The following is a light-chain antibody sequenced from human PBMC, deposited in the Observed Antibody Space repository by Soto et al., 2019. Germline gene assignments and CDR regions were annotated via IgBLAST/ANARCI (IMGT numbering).Light chain of an antibody. CDR1: SGHSSYA. CDR3: QTWGTGDWV. V-gene: IGLV4-69*01. J-gene: IGLJ3*02. Sequence: QAVVTQSPSASASLGASVKLTCTLSSGHSSYAIAWHQQQPEKGPRYLMKLNSDGSHSKGDGIPDRFSGSSSGAERYLTISSLQSEEEADYYCQTWGTGDWVFGGGTKVTVL. CDR2: LNSDGSH.